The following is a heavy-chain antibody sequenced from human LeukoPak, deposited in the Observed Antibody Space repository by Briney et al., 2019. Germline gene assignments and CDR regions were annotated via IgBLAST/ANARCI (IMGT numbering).Heavy chain of an antibody. V-gene: IGHV3-11*01. CDR1: GFTFSDYY. J-gene: IGHJ4*02. Sequence: GGSLRLSCAASGFTFSDYYMSWIRQAPGKGLEWVSYISSSGSTIYYADSVKGRFTISRDNAKNSPYLQMNSLRAEDTAVYYCARGGFYGYCSSTSCYGKHDYWGQGTLVTVSS. D-gene: IGHD2-2*03. CDR2: ISSSGSTI. CDR3: ARGGFYGYCSSTSCYGKHDY.